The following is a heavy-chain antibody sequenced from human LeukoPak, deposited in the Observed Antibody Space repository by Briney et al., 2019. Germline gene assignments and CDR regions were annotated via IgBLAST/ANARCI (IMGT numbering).Heavy chain of an antibody. D-gene: IGHD6-13*01. Sequence: QSGGSLRLSCTASGFTFGDYAMSWFRQAPGKGLEWVGFIRSKAYGGTTEYPASVKGRFTISRDDSKSIAYLQMNSLKTEDTAVYYCPRQVVLTSKERGYYFDYWGQGTLVTVSS. V-gene: IGHV3-49*03. CDR1: GFTFGDYA. J-gene: IGHJ4*02. CDR2: IRSKAYGGTT. CDR3: PRQVVLTSKERGYYFDY.